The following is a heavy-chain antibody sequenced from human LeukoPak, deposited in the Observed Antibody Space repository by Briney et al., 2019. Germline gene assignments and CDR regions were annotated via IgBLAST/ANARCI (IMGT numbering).Heavy chain of an antibody. Sequence: GGSLRLSWVASGFTFTGYWLTWVRQAPGKGLEWVANINQDGSVIYFVDSAKGRFTISRDNARNSVYLQVNSLRVGDTAVYYCARIGYTHWSLDDWGQGTLVTVSS. D-gene: IGHD5-12*01. J-gene: IGHJ4*02. CDR2: INQDGSVI. V-gene: IGHV3-7*01. CDR1: GFTFTGYW. CDR3: ARIGYTHWSLDD.